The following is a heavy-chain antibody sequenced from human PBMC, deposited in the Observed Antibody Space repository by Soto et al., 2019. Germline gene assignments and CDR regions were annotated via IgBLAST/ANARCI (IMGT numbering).Heavy chain of an antibody. J-gene: IGHJ5*02. Sequence: GGSLRLSCAASGFTFSSYGMHWGRQAPGKGLEWVAGISYDGSNKYYADSVKGRFTISRDNSKNTLYLQMNSLRAEDTAVYYCAKDLEDYYDSSGYLNWFDPWGQGTPVTVSS. CDR1: GFTFSSYG. V-gene: IGHV3-30*18. D-gene: IGHD3-22*01. CDR2: ISYDGSNK. CDR3: AKDLEDYYDSSGYLNWFDP.